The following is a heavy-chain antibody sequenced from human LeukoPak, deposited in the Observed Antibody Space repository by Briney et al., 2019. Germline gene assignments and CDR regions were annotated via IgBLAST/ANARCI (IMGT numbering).Heavy chain of an antibody. CDR3: ARGLRAVAGTSEY. CDR1: GYSFTSYG. J-gene: IGHJ4*02. D-gene: IGHD6-19*01. V-gene: IGHV1-18*01. CDR2: ISGYNGNT. Sequence: GASVKVSCKASGYSFTSYGISWVRQAPGQGLEWMGWISGYNGNTKYAQKFQGRVSMTTDTSTSTVYMELGSLTSDDTAVYYCARGLRAVAGTSEYWGQGTQVTVSS.